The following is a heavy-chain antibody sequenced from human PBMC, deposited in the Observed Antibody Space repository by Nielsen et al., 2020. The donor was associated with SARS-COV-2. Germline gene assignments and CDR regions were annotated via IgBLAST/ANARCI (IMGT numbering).Heavy chain of an antibody. V-gene: IGHV4-34*01. J-gene: IGHJ5*02. CDR2: INHSGST. D-gene: IGHD2-15*01. CDR1: GGSFSGYY. Sequence: SETLSLTCAVYGGSFSGYYWSWIRQPPGKGLEWIGEINHSGSTNYSPSLKSRVTISVDTSKNQFSLKLSSVTAADTAVYYCARGRGCSGGSCYSWVVAAFDPWGQGTLVTVSS. CDR3: ARGRGCSGGSCYSWVVAAFDP.